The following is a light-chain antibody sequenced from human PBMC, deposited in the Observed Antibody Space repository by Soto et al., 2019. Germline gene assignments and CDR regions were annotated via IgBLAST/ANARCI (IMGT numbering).Light chain of an antibody. V-gene: IGKV3-11*01. CDR1: QSVSSY. CDR2: DAS. J-gene: IGKJ3*01. Sequence: EIVLTQSPATLSLSPGERATLSCRASQSVSSYLAWYQQKPGQAPRLLIYDASNRATGIPARFSGSGSGTDFTLTISSREPEDFAVYYCQQRSNWPPGFTFGPGTNVDIK. CDR3: QQRSNWPPGFT.